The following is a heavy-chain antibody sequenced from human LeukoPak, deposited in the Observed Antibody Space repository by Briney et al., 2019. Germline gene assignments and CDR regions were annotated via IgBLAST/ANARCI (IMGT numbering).Heavy chain of an antibody. J-gene: IGHJ4*02. Sequence: GGSLRLSCAASGFTVSSNYMSWVRRAPGKGLEGVSSIYGAGTTNYADSVKGRFTISRDSSTNTLYLQMISLRAGDTAVYFCAKILSETNGWYHFVYWGQGALVTVSS. CDR1: GFTVSSNY. V-gene: IGHV3-66*01. CDR3: AKILSETNGWYHFVY. CDR2: IYGAGTT. D-gene: IGHD6-19*01.